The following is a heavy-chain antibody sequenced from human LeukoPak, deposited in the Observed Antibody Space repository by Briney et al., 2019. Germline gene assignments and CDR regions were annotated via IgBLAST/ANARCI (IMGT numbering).Heavy chain of an antibody. CDR1: GYTFTGYY. J-gene: IGHJ6*02. Sequence: ASVNVSCKASGYTFTGYYMHWVRQAPGQGLEWMGWINPNSGGTNYAQKFQGRVTMTRDTSISTAYMELSRLRSDDTAVYYCASPLYYDILTGYNPRSYYYYYGMDVWGQGTTVTVSS. D-gene: IGHD3-9*01. CDR3: ASPLYYDILTGYNPRSYYYYYGMDV. V-gene: IGHV1-2*02. CDR2: INPNSGGT.